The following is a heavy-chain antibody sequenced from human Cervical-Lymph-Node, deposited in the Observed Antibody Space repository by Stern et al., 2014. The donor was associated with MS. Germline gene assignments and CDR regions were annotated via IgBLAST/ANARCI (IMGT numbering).Heavy chain of an antibody. D-gene: IGHD6-19*01. CDR3: ARARGIALAGALEY. V-gene: IGHV1-18*04. CDR1: GYTFTSYG. Sequence: QVQLVQSGAEVKKPGASVKVSCKASGYTFTSYGISWVRQAPGQGLEWMGWITAYNGNTNYAQKLQGRGTMTTDASTSTAYMELRSLRSDDTAVYYCARARGIALAGALEYWGQGTLVTVSS. CDR2: ITAYNGNT. J-gene: IGHJ4*02.